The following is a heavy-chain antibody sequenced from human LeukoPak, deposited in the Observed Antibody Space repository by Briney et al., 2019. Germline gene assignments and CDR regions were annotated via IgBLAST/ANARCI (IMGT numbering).Heavy chain of an antibody. J-gene: IGHJ4*02. D-gene: IGHD2-21*02. CDR3: AKHRGSYGDLIFLDF. CDR2: FSGGDSST. CDR1: GFTFSSYA. V-gene: IGHV3-23*01. Sequence: GGSLRLSCEASGFTFSSYAMSWVRQAPGKGLEWVSVFSGGDSSTYYAHSVKGRFTISRDNSKNTLYLQMNSLRVEDTAVYYCAKHRGSYGDLIFLDFWGQGTLVTVSS.